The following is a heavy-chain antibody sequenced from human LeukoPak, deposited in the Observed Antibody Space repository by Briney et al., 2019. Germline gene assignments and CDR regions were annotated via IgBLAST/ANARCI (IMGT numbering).Heavy chain of an antibody. J-gene: IGHJ3*02. Sequence: SETLSLTCTVSGGSISSYYWSWIRQPPGKGLEWIGYIYYSGSTNYNPSLNSRVTISVDTSKNQFSLKLSSVTAADTAVYYCASLPWGGSYARIWGQGTMVTVSS. CDR1: GGSISSYY. D-gene: IGHD1-26*01. CDR2: IYYSGST. CDR3: ASLPWGGSYARI. V-gene: IGHV4-59*08.